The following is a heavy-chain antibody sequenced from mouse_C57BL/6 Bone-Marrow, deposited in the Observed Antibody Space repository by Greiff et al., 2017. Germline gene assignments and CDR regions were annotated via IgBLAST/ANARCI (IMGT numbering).Heavy chain of an antibody. D-gene: IGHD2-1*01. V-gene: IGHV5-12*01. J-gene: IGHJ4*01. CDR3: ARNLILNYVLYAMDY. CDR1: GFTFSDYY. CDR2: ISNGGGST. Sequence: DVMLVASGGGLVQPGGSLKLSCAASGFTFSDYYMYWVRQTPEKRLEWVAYISNGGGSTYYPDTVKGRFTISRDNAKNTLYLQMSRLKSEDTAMYYCARNLILNYVLYAMDYWGQGTSVTVSS.